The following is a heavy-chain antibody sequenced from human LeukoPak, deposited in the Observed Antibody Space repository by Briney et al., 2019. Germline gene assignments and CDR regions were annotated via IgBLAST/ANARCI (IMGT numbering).Heavy chain of an antibody. Sequence: PSETLSLTCAVYGGSFSGYYRSWIRQPPGKGLEWIGEINHSGSTNYNPSLKSRVTISVDTSKNQFSLKLSSVTAADTAVYYCARGPYCGGDCYWFDPWGQGTLVTVSS. CDR2: INHSGST. CDR1: GGSFSGYY. D-gene: IGHD2-21*02. CDR3: ARGPYCGGDCYWFDP. V-gene: IGHV4-34*01. J-gene: IGHJ5*02.